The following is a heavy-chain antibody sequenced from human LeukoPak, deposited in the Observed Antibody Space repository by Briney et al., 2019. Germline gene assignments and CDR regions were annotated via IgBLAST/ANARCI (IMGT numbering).Heavy chain of an antibody. D-gene: IGHD6-13*01. Sequence: SVKVSCKVSGGTFSSYAISWVRQAPGQGLEWMGRIIPIFGTANYAQKFQGRVTITTDESTSTAYMELSSLRSEDTAVYYCATRELVQDYYYMDVWGKGTTVTVSS. CDR1: GGTFSSYA. J-gene: IGHJ6*03. V-gene: IGHV1-69*05. CDR3: ATRELVQDYYYMDV. CDR2: IIPIFGTA.